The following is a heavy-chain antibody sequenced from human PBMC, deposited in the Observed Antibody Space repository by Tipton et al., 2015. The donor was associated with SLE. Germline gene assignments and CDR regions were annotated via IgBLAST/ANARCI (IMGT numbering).Heavy chain of an antibody. CDR2: INHSGST. J-gene: IGHJ3*02. V-gene: IGHV4-34*01. CDR3: AREVEGWPDAFDI. Sequence: TLSLTCAVYGGSFSGYYWSWIRQPPGKGLEWIGEINHSGSTNYNPSLTSRVTISVDTSKNQFSLKLSSVTAADTAVYYCAREVEGWPDAFDIWGQGTMVTVSS. CDR1: GGSFSGYY. D-gene: IGHD2-15*01.